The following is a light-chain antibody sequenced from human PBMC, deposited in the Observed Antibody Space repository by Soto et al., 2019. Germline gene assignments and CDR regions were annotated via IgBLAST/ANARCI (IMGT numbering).Light chain of an antibody. CDR3: QQYNGYPWT. CDR2: DAS. Sequence: DIQMPQPPSTLSASVGDGVTTTCRASKSITSWLAWYQQKPGKAPKLLMYDASSLHSGVPSRLSGSGSGTEFTLTISSLQPDEFATYYCQQYNGYPWTFGQGTKVEIK. CDR1: KSITSW. J-gene: IGKJ1*01. V-gene: IGKV1-5*01.